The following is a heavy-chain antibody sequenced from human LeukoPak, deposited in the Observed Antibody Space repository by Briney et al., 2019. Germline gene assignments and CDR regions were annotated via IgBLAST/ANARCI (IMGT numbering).Heavy chain of an antibody. CDR3: GRQGGWLSPIGY. J-gene: IGHJ4*02. D-gene: IGHD6-19*01. Sequence: SQTLSLTCTVSGGSISSGGYYWSWIRQHPGKGLEWIGYIYYSGSTYYNPSLKSRLTISVDTSKNQFSLKLSSVTAADTAVYYCGRQGGWLSPIGYWGQGTLVTVSS. CDR2: IYYSGST. V-gene: IGHV4-31*03. CDR1: GGSISSGGYY.